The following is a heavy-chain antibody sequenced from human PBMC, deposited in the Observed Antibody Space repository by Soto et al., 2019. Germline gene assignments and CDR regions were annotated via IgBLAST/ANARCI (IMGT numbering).Heavy chain of an antibody. V-gene: IGHV1-69*13. Sequence: SVKVSLTCSVGTFRSYAISWVRQAPGQGLEWMGGIIPIFGTANYAQKFQGRVTITSDESTSKAYMELSSLRSEDTAVYYCARQARASSYYFDYWGQGTLVTVSS. CDR1: VGTFRSYA. D-gene: IGHD1-26*01. J-gene: IGHJ4*02. CDR3: ARQARASSYYFDY. CDR2: IIPIFGTA.